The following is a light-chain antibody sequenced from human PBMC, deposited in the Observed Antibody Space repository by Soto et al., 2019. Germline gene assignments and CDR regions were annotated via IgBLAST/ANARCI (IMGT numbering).Light chain of an antibody. V-gene: IGLV1-44*01. CDR2: SDD. J-gene: IGLJ1*01. CDR1: NSNIGSNF. Sequence: QSVLTQPPSASGTPGQTVTISCSGNNSNIGSNFVFWYQQFPGTAPKLLIHSDDQRPSGVPDRFSGSKSGNTASLAISGLQAEDEADYYCSSYTSSSTLYVFGTGTKSPS. CDR3: SSYTSSSTLYV.